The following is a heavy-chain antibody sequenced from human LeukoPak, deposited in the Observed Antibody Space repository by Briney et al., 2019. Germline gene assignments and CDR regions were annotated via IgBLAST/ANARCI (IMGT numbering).Heavy chain of an antibody. CDR1: GFTFSSYA. Sequence: GRSLRLSCAASGFTFSSYAMHWVRQAPGKGLEWVAVIWYDGSNKYYADSVKGRFTISRDNSKNTLYLQMNSLRAEDTAVYYCAREKGAFDIWGQGTMVTVSS. J-gene: IGHJ3*02. V-gene: IGHV3-33*08. CDR2: IWYDGSNK. CDR3: AREKGAFDI.